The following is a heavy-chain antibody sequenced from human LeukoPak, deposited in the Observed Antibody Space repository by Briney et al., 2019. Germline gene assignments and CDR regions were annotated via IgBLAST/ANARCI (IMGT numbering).Heavy chain of an antibody. V-gene: IGHV4-59*01. CDR1: GDSMNNYY. CDR3: ARASGSYDNWFDP. Sequence: SETLSLTCTVSGDSMNNYYWSWIRQPPGKGLEWIGYIYYSGSTNYNPSLKSRVTISVDTSKNQFSLKLSSVTAADTAVYYCARASGSYDNWFDPWGQGTLVTVSS. D-gene: IGHD1-26*01. J-gene: IGHJ5*02. CDR2: IYYSGST.